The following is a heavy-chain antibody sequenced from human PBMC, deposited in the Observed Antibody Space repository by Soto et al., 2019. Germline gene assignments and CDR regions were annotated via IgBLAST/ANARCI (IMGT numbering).Heavy chain of an antibody. D-gene: IGHD2-15*01. CDR2: ISSDGRKK. V-gene: IGHV3-30*03. CDR1: GFTFSNNG. J-gene: IGHJ4*02. CDR3: AMDLYGGSSRFDY. Sequence: QVQLVESGGGVVQPGRSLTLSCVASGFTFSNNGIHWVRQDQGKGLEWVVVISSDGRKKYYADSVKGLFTISRDNSKNTLYLQMNSLRAEDTAVYVCAMDLYGGSSRFDYWGQGTLVTVSS.